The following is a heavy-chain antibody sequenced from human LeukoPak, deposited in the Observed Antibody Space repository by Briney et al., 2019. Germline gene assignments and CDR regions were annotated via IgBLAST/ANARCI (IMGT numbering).Heavy chain of an antibody. CDR3: ARGYFGSEMTTVTTGWFDP. J-gene: IGHJ5*02. CDR1: GGSLRSSY. D-gene: IGHD4-17*01. Sequence: SETLSLTCAVYGGSLRSSYWTWIRQPPGKGLEWIGEINHSGSTNYNPSLKSRVTISVDTSKNQFSLKLSSVTAADTAVYYCARGYFGSEMTTVTTGWFDPWGQGTLVTVSS. V-gene: IGHV4-34*01. CDR2: INHSGST.